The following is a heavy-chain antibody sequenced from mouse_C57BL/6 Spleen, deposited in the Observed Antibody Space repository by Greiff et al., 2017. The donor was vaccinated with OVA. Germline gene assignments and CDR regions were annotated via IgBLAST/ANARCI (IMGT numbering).Heavy chain of an antibody. Sequence: VMLVESGPGLVQPSQSLSITCTVSGFSFTSYGVHWVRQSPGKGLEWLGVIWSGGSTDYNAAFISSLSISKDNSKSQVFFKRNSRQADDTARDYCAREGEDYDGFAYWGQGTLVTVSA. D-gene: IGHD2-4*01. CDR3: AREGEDYDGFAY. V-gene: IGHV2-2*01. J-gene: IGHJ3*01. CDR1: GFSFTSYG. CDR2: IWSGGST.